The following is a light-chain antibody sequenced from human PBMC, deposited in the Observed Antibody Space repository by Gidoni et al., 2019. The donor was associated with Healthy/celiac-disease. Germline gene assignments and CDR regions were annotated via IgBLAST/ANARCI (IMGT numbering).Light chain of an antibody. CDR3: QQYYSTPWT. Sequence: DIVMTQSPDSLAVSLGERATIHCKSSQSVLYSSNNKNYLAWYQQKPGQTPKLLIYWASTRESGVPDRCSGSVSGTDFTLTISSLQAEDVAVYYCQQYYSTPWTFGQGTKVEIK. CDR1: QSVLYSSNNKNY. CDR2: WAS. J-gene: IGKJ1*01. V-gene: IGKV4-1*01.